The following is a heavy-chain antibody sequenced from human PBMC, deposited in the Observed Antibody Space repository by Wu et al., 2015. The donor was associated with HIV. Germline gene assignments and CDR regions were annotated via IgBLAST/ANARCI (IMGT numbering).Heavy chain of an antibody. J-gene: IGHJ3*01. CDR2: INPLIGTT. CDR1: GDSFYSYA. V-gene: IGHV1-69*05. Sequence: QVQLVQFGAEVKKPGSSVKVTCKASGDSFYSYAISWVRQAPGQGFEWLGGINPLIGTTKNAQKFQDRVTITTDESRGSAYLELSSLRSEDTAVYYCARGGWGLLRVPFDLWGQGTMVTVSS. CDR3: ARGGWGLLRVPFDL. D-gene: IGHD2/OR15-2a*01.